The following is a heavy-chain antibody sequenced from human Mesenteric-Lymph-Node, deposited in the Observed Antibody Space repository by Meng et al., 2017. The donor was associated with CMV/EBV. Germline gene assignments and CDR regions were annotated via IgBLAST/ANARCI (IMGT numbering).Heavy chain of an antibody. D-gene: IGHD5-12*01. CDR3: AKGDEVATIVVPFDF. V-gene: IGHV3-23*01. J-gene: IGHJ3*01. CDR2: ISGSGDKT. CDR1: GFTFSSSG. Sequence: GESLKISCAGSGFTFSSSGMSWVRQAPGKGLEWVSVISGSGDKTYYGDSVKGRFTVSRDNSKNTLYLEMNSLRAEDTAIYYCAKGDEVATIVVPFDFWGQGTMVTVSS.